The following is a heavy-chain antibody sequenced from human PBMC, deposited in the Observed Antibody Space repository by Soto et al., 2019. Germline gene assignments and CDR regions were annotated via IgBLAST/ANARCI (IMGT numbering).Heavy chain of an antibody. V-gene: IGHV3-53*01. J-gene: IGHJ6*02. D-gene: IGHD3-9*01. CDR2: IYSGGST. CDR1: GFTVSINY. Sequence: PGGSLRLSCAASGFTVSINYMSWVRHAPGKGLEWVSVIYSGGSTYYADSVKGRFTISRDNSKNTLYLQMNSLRAEDTAVYYCARDSPTTYDILTGYSLDGMDVWGQGTTVTVSS. CDR3: ARDSPTTYDILTGYSLDGMDV.